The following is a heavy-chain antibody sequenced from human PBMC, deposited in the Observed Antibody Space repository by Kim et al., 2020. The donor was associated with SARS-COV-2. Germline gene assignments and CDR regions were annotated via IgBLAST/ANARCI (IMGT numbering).Heavy chain of an antibody. CDR1: GFTFSTYW. D-gene: IGHD5-18*01. V-gene: IGHV3-7*03. Sequence: GGSLRLSCTASGFTFSTYWMNWVRQAPGKGLEWVASIKVDGSETYYVDSVKGRFTISRDNAKSSLYLQMYSLRAEDAAVYYCARERWIQLSDHSYYYYGLDVWGQGTTVTV. CDR3: ARERWIQLSDHSYYYYGLDV. CDR2: IKVDGSET. J-gene: IGHJ6*02.